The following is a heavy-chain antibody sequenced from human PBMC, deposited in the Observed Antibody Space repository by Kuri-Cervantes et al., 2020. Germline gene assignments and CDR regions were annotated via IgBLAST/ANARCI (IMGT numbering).Heavy chain of an antibody. Sequence: SVKVSCKASGGTFSSYAISWVRQAPGQGLEWMGGIIPIFGTANYAQKFQGRVTITADESTSTAYMELSSLRSEDTAVYYCATGNTMIVVGFLNGMDVWGQGTTVTDS. V-gene: IGHV1-69*13. J-gene: IGHJ6*02. CDR1: GGTFSSYA. CDR3: ATGNTMIVVGFLNGMDV. CDR2: IIPIFGTA. D-gene: IGHD3-22*01.